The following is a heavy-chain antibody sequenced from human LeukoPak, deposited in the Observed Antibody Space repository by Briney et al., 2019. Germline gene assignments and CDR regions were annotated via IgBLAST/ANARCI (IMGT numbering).Heavy chain of an antibody. CDR3: ARVFQSYDYSNYLDY. CDR2: INPNSGGT. Sequence: GASVKVSCKASGYTFTGYYMHWVRQAPGQGLEWMGWINPNSGGTNYAQKFQGRVTMTRDTSISTAYMELSRLRSDDTAVYYCARVFQSYDYSNYLDYWGQGTLVTVSS. D-gene: IGHD4-11*01. J-gene: IGHJ4*02. V-gene: IGHV1-2*02. CDR1: GYTFTGYY.